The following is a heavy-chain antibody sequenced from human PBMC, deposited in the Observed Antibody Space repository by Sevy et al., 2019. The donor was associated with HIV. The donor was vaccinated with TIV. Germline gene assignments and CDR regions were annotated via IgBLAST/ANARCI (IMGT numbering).Heavy chain of an antibody. J-gene: IGHJ4*02. CDR2: VYAYDSDT. CDR3: ARQNDYLSPPDY. CDR1: GYSFTSYW. Sequence: GESLKISCKGSGYSFTSYWIGWVRQMPGKGLDWMGSVYAYDSDTRYSPSFQGQVTISADKSFSTAYLQWSSLKASDTAIYYCARQNDYLSPPDYWGQGTLVTVSS. D-gene: IGHD3-16*01. V-gene: IGHV5-51*01.